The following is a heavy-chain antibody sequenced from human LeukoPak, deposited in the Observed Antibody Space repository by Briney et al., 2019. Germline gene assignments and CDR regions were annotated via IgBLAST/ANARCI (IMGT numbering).Heavy chain of an antibody. Sequence: ASVKVSCKASGYTFTDYYIYWLRQAPGQGLEWMAWINANSGDPIYAQKFQGRVTLTRDTSIGTAYMELSSLRSDDTAVYYCATFIFITPTIGDAFNIWGQGTMVSVSS. D-gene: IGHD3-3*02. J-gene: IGHJ3*02. CDR1: GYTFTDYY. CDR2: INANSGDP. V-gene: IGHV1-2*02. CDR3: ATFIFITPTIGDAFNI.